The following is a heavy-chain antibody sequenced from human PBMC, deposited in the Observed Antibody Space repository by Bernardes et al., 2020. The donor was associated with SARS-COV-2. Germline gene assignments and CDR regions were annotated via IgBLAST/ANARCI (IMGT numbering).Heavy chain of an antibody. Sequence: SVKVSCKASGFTFATSAVHWVRQARGQGLEWIGWIVVGAGNTNYAEEFQERVSITRDMSTSTVYMELSSLRSEDTAVYYCAAGGGSSSYYLPTLGNYGMDVWGQGTTVTVSS. J-gene: IGHJ6*02. CDR1: GFTFATSA. CDR2: IVVGAGNT. V-gene: IGHV1-58*01. D-gene: IGHD3-3*01. CDR3: AAGGGSSSYYLPTLGNYGMDV.